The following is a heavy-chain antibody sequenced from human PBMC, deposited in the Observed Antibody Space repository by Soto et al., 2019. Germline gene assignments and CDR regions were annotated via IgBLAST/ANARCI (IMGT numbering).Heavy chain of an antibody. D-gene: IGHD3-16*02. CDR1: GYTFTSYG. V-gene: IGHV1-18*01. CDR2: ISAYNGNT. Sequence: QVQLVQSGAEVKKPGASVKVSCKASGYTFTSYGISWVRQAPGQGLEWMGWISAYNGNTNYAQKLQGRVTMTTDTAASTAPREPRSLRSGDAAVYYCARDRITFGGVIVPNDAFDIWGQGTMVTVSS. J-gene: IGHJ3*02. CDR3: ARDRITFGGVIVPNDAFDI.